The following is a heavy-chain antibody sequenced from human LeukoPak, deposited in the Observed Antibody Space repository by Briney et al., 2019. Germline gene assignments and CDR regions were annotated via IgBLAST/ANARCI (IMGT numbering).Heavy chain of an antibody. V-gene: IGHV3-9*03. J-gene: IGHJ3*02. CDR2: ISWNSGSI. D-gene: IGHD3-3*01. CDR1: GFTFDDYA. Sequence: GGSLRLSCAASGFTFDDYAMHWVRQAPGKGLEWVSGISWNSGSIGYADSVKGRFTISRDNAKNSLYLQMNSLRAEDMALYYCAKDMRGYYDSLKVPGAFDIWGQGTMVTVSS. CDR3: AKDMRGYYDSLKVPGAFDI.